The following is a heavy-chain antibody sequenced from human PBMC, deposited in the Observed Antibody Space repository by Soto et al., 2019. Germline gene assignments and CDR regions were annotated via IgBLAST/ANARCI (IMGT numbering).Heavy chain of an antibody. CDR3: ARARWFDP. CDR1: GFTFSSDA. V-gene: IGHV3-30-3*01. CDR2: IAYDGSNK. J-gene: IGHJ5*02. Sequence: PGGSLRLSCAASGFTFSSDAMHGVRQARGKGLGWVAVIAYDGSNKNSAAPVKGRFTISRDNSKNTLYLPMNRLRAEDTAVYYWARARWFDPSGEGTLVTLSS.